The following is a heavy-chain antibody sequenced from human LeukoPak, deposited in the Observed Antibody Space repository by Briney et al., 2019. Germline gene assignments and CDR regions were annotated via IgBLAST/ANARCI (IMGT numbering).Heavy chain of an antibody. Sequence: SETLSLTCAVYGGSFSGYYWSWIRQPPGKGLEWIGEINHSGSTNYNPSLKSRVTISVDTSKNQFSLKLSSVTAADTAAYYCARGVTIFGVVIEDYWGQGTLVTVSS. J-gene: IGHJ4*02. CDR1: GGSFSGYY. V-gene: IGHV4-34*01. D-gene: IGHD3-3*01. CDR3: ARGVTIFGVVIEDY. CDR2: INHSGST.